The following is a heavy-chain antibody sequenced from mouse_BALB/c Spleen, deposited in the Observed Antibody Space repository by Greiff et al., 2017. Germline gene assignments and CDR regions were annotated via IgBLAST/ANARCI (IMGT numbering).Heavy chain of an antibody. V-gene: IGHV5-12-2*01. CDR2: ISNGGGST. Sequence: DVKLVESGGGLVQPGGSLKLSCAASGFTFSSYTMSWVRQTPEKRLEWVAYISNGGGSTYYPDTVKGRFTISRDNAKNTLYLQMSSLKSEDTAMYYCARQALYYSLDYWGQGTTLTVSS. CDR3: ARQALYYSLDY. D-gene: IGHD2-12*01. CDR1: GFTFSSYT. J-gene: IGHJ2*01.